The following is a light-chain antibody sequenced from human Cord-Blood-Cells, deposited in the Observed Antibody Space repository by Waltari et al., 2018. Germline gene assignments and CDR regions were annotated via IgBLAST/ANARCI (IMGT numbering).Light chain of an antibody. CDR3: QSADSSGTYVV. V-gene: IGLV3-25*03. CDR2: KDS. Sequence: SYELTQPPSVSVSPGQTPRITCSGDALPKQYAYCYQQKPGQAPVLVIYKDSERPSGIPERFSGSSSGTTVTLTISGVQAEDEADYYCQSADSSGTYVVFGGGTKLTVL. CDR1: ALPKQY. J-gene: IGLJ2*01.